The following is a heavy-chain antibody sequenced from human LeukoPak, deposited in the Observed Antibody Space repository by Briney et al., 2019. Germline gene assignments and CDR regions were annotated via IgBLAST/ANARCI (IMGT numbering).Heavy chain of an antibody. D-gene: IGHD2-2*01. J-gene: IGHJ4*02. V-gene: IGHV4-59*08. CDR3: ARHREYQVLSRSHYFDY. Sequence: SETLSLTCTVSGCSISSYYWSWIRQPPGKGLEWIGYIYYSGSNNYNPSLKSRVTISVDTSKNQFSLKLSSVTAADTAVYYCARHREYQVLSRSHYFDYWGQGTLVTVSS. CDR2: IYYSGSN. CDR1: GCSISSYY.